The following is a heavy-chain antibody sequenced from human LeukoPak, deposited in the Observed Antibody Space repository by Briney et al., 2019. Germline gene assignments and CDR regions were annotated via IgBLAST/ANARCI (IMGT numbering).Heavy chain of an antibody. Sequence: ASVKVSCKASGGTFSSYSISWVRQAPGQGLEWMGGIIPIFGTTNYAQKFQGRVTMTRDTSISTAYMELSRLRSDDTAVYYCARGSVGATSGFDYWGQGTLVTVSS. CDR1: GGTFSSYS. CDR3: ARGSVGATSGFDY. D-gene: IGHD1-26*01. J-gene: IGHJ4*02. CDR2: IIPIFGTT. V-gene: IGHV1-2*02.